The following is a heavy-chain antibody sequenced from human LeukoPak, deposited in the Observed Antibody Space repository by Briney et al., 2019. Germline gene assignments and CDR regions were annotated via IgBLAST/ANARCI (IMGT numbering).Heavy chain of an antibody. Sequence: ASVKVSCRASGYIFTDYYIHWLRQAPGQGLEWMGWINPNSGGTDYAQKFQGRVTMTRDTSISTAYMELSRLRSDDTAVYYCARGDSRDQWGDYWGQETLVTVSS. CDR1: GYIFTDYY. D-gene: IGHD3-22*01. J-gene: IGHJ4*02. V-gene: IGHV1-2*02. CDR2: INPNSGGT. CDR3: ARGDSRDQWGDY.